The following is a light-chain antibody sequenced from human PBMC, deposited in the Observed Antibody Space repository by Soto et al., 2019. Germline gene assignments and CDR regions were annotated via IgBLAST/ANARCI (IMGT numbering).Light chain of an antibody. J-gene: IGKJ5*01. CDR2: AAS. V-gene: IGKV1D-13*01. CDR1: QSISNH. Sequence: AIQMTQSPSSLSASVVDRVIITCRASQSISNHLNWYQQKPGKAPKLLIYAASSLQSGVPSRFSGSGSGADFTLTISSLQPEDFAIYYCQQFSNYPHVFGQGTRLEIK. CDR3: QQFSNYPHV.